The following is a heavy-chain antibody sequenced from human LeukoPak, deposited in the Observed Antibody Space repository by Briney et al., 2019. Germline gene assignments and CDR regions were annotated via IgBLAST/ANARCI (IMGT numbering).Heavy chain of an antibody. V-gene: IGHV3-48*01. CDR2: ISSGSNTT. D-gene: IGHD3-22*01. J-gene: IGHJ3*02. CDR1: GFTFRSYS. Sequence: GGSLRLSCAAFGFTFRSYSMSWVRQAPGKGLEWVSYISSGSNTTFYADSMKGRLTISRDNAKNSLFLQMNILRAEDTAVYYCARDLHFDYESSHAFDIWGQGTMVTVSS. CDR3: ARDLHFDYESSHAFDI.